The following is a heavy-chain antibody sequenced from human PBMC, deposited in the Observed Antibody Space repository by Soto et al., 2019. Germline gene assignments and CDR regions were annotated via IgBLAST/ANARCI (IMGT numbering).Heavy chain of an antibody. J-gene: IGHJ4*02. V-gene: IGHV1-3*01. D-gene: IGHD5-12*01. CDR2: INAGNGNT. CDR1: GYNFTSYA. CDR3: ASEWRARDGYNFGY. Sequence: QVQLVQSGAEVKKPGASVKVSCKASGYNFTSYAMHWVRHAPGQRLEWMGWINAGNGNTKYSQKLQGRVTITRDTSASTAYMELSSLRSEDTAVYYCASEWRARDGYNFGYWGQGTLVAVSS.